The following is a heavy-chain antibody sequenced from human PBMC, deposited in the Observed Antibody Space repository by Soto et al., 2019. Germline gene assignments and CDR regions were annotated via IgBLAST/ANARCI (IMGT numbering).Heavy chain of an antibody. D-gene: IGHD3-10*01. CDR3: AKPLTPLLWFGESGFDP. V-gene: IGHV3-30*18. CDR1: GFTFSSYG. CDR2: ISYDGSNK. J-gene: IGHJ5*02. Sequence: GGSLRLSCAASGFTFSSYGMHWVRQAPGKGLEWVAVISYDGSNKYYADSVKGRFTISRDNSKNTLYLQMNSLRAEDTAVYYCAKPLTPLLWFGESGFDPWGQGTLVTV.